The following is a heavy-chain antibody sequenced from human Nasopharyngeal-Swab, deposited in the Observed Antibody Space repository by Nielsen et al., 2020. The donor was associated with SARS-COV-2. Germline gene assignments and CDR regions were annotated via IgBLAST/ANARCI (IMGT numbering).Heavy chain of an antibody. CDR1: GFTFDDYA. Sequence: GGSLRLSCAASGFTFDDYAMHWVRQAPGKGLEWVSGISWNSGSIGYADSVKGRFTISRDNAKNSLHLQMNSLRAEDTALYYCAKDGSVVAATGNYGMDVWGQGTTVTASS. V-gene: IGHV3-9*01. CDR2: ISWNSGSI. D-gene: IGHD2-15*01. J-gene: IGHJ6*02. CDR3: AKDGSVVAATGNYGMDV.